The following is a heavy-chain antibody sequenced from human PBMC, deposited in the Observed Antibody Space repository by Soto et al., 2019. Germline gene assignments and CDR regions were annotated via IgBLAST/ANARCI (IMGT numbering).Heavy chain of an antibody. CDR3: AKSLTFRGVIIRGYYDYGMDV. Sequence: GGSLRLSCAASGFTFSSYGMHWVRQAPGKGLEWVAVISYDGSNKYYADSVKGRFTISRDNSKNTLYLQMNSLRAEDTAVYYCAKSLTFRGVIIRGYYDYGMDVWGQGTTVTVSS. J-gene: IGHJ6*02. CDR1: GFTFSSYG. CDR2: ISYDGSNK. V-gene: IGHV3-30*18. D-gene: IGHD3-10*01.